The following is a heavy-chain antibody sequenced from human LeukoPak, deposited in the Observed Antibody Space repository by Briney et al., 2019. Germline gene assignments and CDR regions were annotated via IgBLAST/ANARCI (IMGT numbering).Heavy chain of an antibody. CDR2: IKQDGSEK. CDR1: GFTVSSNY. D-gene: IGHD6-13*01. Sequence: GGSLRLSCAASGFTVSSNYMSWVRQAPGKGLEWVANIKQDGSEKYYVDSVKGRFTISRDNAKNSLYLQMNSLRAEDTAVYYCASCIAAAGSPLDYWGQGTLVTVSS. CDR3: ASCIAAAGSPLDY. V-gene: IGHV3-7*01. J-gene: IGHJ4*02.